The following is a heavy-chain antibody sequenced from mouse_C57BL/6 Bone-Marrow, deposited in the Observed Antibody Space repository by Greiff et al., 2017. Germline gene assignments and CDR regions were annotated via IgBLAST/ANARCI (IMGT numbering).Heavy chain of an antibody. D-gene: IGHD2-1*01. CDR2: IDPSDSYT. J-gene: IGHJ3*01. V-gene: IGHV1-69*01. CDR1: GYTFTSYW. CDR3: ARRGDYYYGINWFAY. Sequence: VQLQQPGAELVMPGASVKLSCKASGYTFTSYWMHWVKQRPGQGLEWIGEIDPSDSYTNYNQKFKGKSTLTVDKSSSTAYMQLSSLTSEDSAVYYCARRGDYYYGINWFAYWGQGTVVTVSA.